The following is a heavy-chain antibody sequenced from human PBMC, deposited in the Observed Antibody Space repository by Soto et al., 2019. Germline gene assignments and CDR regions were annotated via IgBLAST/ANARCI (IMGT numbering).Heavy chain of an antibody. J-gene: IGHJ4*02. CDR3: AKYRRTDAEGYTSDY. D-gene: IGHD2-15*01. CDR1: GDSISGYY. V-gene: IGHV4-59*01. CDR2: IYYSGNT. Sequence: NPSETLSLTCTESGDSISGYYWSWIRQPPGKGLQWIGYIYYSGNTNYNPSLKGRVAMSVDTSKNQFSLHVTSVTAADAAVYFCAKYRRTDAEGYTSDYWGQGALVTVSS.